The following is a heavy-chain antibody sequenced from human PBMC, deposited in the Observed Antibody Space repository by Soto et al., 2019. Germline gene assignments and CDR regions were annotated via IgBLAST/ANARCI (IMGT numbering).Heavy chain of an antibody. CDR2: IYPGDSDT. J-gene: IGHJ6*02. CDR1: GYSFTSYW. CDR3: ARPRSGSYRLDYYGMDV. V-gene: IGHV5-51*01. Sequence: GESLKISCKGSGYSFTSYWIGWVRQMPGKGLEWMGIIYPGDSDTRYSPSFQGQVTISADKSISTAYLQWSSLKASDTAIYYCARPRSGSYRLDYYGMDVWGPGTPVTVSS. D-gene: IGHD3-10*01.